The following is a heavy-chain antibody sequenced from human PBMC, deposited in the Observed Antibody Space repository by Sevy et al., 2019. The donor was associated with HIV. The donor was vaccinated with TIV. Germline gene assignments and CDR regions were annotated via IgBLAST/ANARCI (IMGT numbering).Heavy chain of an antibody. CDR2: ISAYNGNT. CDR3: ARDALYDSSGYYYLDY. CDR1: GYTFTSYG. J-gene: IGHJ4*02. V-gene: IGHV1-18*01. Sequence: ASVKVSCKASGYTFTSYGISWVRQAPGQGLEWMGWISAYNGNTNYAQTLQGRVTMTTDTSTSTAYMELRSLRSDDTAVYYCARDALYDSSGYYYLDYWGQGTLVTVSS. D-gene: IGHD3-22*01.